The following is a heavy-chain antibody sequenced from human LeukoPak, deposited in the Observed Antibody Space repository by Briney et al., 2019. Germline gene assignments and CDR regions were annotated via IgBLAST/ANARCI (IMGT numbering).Heavy chain of an antibody. CDR2: IKHDGSEK. CDR1: GFTFDDYG. J-gene: IGHJ4*02. CDR3: AREMYSSSN. Sequence: GGSLRLSCAASGFTFDDYGMSWVRQAPGRGLEWVANIKHDGSEKYYVDSVKGRFTISRDNAKNSLYLQMHSLRAEDTAVYYCAREMYSSSNWGQGTLVTVSS. V-gene: IGHV3-7*01. D-gene: IGHD6-6*01.